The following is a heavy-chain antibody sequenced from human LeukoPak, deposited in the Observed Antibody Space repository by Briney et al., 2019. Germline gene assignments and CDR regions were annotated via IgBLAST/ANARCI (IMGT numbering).Heavy chain of an antibody. V-gene: IGHV4-39*01. D-gene: IGHD5-18*01. Sequence: PSETLSLTCTVSGGSISSSSYYWGWIRQPPGKGLEWIGSIYYSGSTYYNPSLKSRVTISVDTSKNQFSLKLSSVTAADTAVYHCASSSTAMVTPFDYWGQGTLVTVSS. CDR2: IYYSGST. CDR1: GGSISSSSYY. CDR3: ASSSTAMVTPFDY. J-gene: IGHJ4*02.